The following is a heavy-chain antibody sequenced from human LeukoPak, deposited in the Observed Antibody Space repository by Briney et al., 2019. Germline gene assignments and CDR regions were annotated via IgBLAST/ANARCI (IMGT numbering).Heavy chain of an antibody. Sequence: PSETLSLTCTVSGYSISSGYYWGWIRQAPGKGLEWIGSIYNSGSTYYNPSLKSRVTISVDMSKNQFSLKMSSVTAADTAVYYCARLFGQYYFDYWGQGTLVTVSS. CDR2: IYNSGST. D-gene: IGHD2-21*01. CDR3: ARLFGQYYFDY. J-gene: IGHJ4*02. CDR1: GYSISSGYY. V-gene: IGHV4-38-2*02.